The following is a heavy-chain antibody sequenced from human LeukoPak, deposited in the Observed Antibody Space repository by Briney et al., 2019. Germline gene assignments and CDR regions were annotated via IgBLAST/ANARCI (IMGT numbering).Heavy chain of an antibody. CDR1: GGSINSGDYY. D-gene: IGHD5-12*01. CDR3: AKAPFRGGSTMGWFDP. V-gene: IGHV4-31*03. CDR2: IYYSGST. J-gene: IGHJ5*02. Sequence: PSQTLSLTCTVSGGSINSGDYYGSWIRQRPGTGLEWIAYIYYSGSTYYNPSLRSRLTISVDTSTNQFSLNLNSVTAADTAVYYCAKAPFRGGSTMGWFDPWGQGALVTVSS.